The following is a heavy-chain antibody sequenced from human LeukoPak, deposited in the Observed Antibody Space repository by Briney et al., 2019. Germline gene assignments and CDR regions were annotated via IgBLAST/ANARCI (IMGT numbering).Heavy chain of an antibody. CDR3: AREIRRYNWFDP. CDR2: IRSKAYGGTT. D-gene: IGHD3-16*01. V-gene: IGHV3-49*04. J-gene: IGHJ5*02. Sequence: GGSLRLSCTASGFTFGDYAVSWVHQAPGKGLEWVGFIRSKAYGGTTEYAASVKGRFTISRDDSKTIAYLQMNSLKTEDTAVYYCAREIRRYNWFDPWGQGTLVTVSS. CDR1: GFTFGDYA.